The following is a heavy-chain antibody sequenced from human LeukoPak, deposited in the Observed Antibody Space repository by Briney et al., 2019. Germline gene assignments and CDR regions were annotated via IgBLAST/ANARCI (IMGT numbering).Heavy chain of an antibody. CDR2: ISSSSSTI. CDR1: GFTFSSYS. Sequence: GGSLRLSCAASGFTFSSYSMNWVRQAPGKGLEWVSYISSSSSTIYYADSVKGRFTISRDNAKNSLYLQMNSLRAEDTAVYYCAGDYYGSGSYYQNYFDYWGQGTLVTVSS. V-gene: IGHV3-48*04. D-gene: IGHD3-10*01. CDR3: AGDYYGSGSYYQNYFDY. J-gene: IGHJ4*02.